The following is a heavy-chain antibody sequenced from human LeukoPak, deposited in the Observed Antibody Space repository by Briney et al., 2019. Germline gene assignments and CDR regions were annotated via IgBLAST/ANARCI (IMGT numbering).Heavy chain of an antibody. CDR2: IIPILGIA. Sequence: SVKVSCKASGGTFSSYAISWVRQAPGQGLEWMGRIIPILGIANYAQKFQGRVTITADKSTSTAYMELSSLRSEDTAVYYCAKVKFQYSSSSGAVDYWGQGTLVTVSS. CDR3: AKVKFQYSSSSGAVDY. J-gene: IGHJ4*02. D-gene: IGHD6-6*01. V-gene: IGHV1-69*04. CDR1: GGTFSSYA.